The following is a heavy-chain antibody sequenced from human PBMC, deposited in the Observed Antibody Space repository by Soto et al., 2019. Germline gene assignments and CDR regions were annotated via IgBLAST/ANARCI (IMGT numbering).Heavy chain of an antibody. Sequence: APVKVYCKVSGYTLTELSMHWVRQAPGKGLEWMGGFDPEDGETIYAQKFQGRVTMTEDTSTNTAYMELSSLRSEDTAVYYCATAGYCSGDSCYPADYWGQGTLVTVSS. CDR1: GYTLTELS. J-gene: IGHJ4*02. CDR3: ATAGYCSGDSCYPADY. D-gene: IGHD2-15*01. V-gene: IGHV1-24*01. CDR2: FDPEDGET.